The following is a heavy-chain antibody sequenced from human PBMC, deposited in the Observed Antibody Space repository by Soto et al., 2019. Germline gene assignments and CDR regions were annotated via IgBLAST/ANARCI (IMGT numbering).Heavy chain of an antibody. CDR1: GFTFSSYA. Sequence: EVQLLESGGGLVQPGGSLRLSCAASGFTFSSYAMSWVRQAPGKGLEWVSAISGSGGSTYYADSVKGRFSISRDNSKNTLYLQMNSLRAEDTAVYYCAKSPLARGVLGVDYYYMDVWGKGTTVTVSS. J-gene: IGHJ6*03. CDR2: ISGSGGST. CDR3: AKSPLARGVLGVDYYYMDV. V-gene: IGHV3-23*01. D-gene: IGHD3-10*01.